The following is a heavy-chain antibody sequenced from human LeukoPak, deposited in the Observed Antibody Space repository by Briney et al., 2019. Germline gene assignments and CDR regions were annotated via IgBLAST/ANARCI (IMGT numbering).Heavy chain of an antibody. CDR2: ISSGSEII. V-gene: IGHV3-48*02. CDR1: GFTFSFYN. Sequence: GGSLRLSCVASGFTFSFYNMNWVRQAPGKGLEWVSFISSGSEIIYYADSVKGRFTGSRDNDKKSLYLQMNSLRDVDTAVYYCARNPAGIGDYLGQGTLVTVSS. J-gene: IGHJ4*02. D-gene: IGHD1-1*01. CDR3: ARNPAGIGDY.